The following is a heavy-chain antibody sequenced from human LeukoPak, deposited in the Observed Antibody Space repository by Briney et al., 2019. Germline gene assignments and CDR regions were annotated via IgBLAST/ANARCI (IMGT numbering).Heavy chain of an antibody. CDR1: GFTFSSYG. J-gene: IGHJ6*03. CDR3: AKSMVRGYYYYYMDV. CDR2: IRYDGSNK. D-gene: IGHD3-10*01. V-gene: IGHV3-30*02. Sequence: GGSLRLSCAASGFTFSSYGMHWVSQAPGRWLEWVAFIRYDGSNKYYADSVKGRFTISRDNSKNTLYLQMNSLRAEDTAVYYCAKSMVRGYYYYYMDVWGKGTTVTVSS.